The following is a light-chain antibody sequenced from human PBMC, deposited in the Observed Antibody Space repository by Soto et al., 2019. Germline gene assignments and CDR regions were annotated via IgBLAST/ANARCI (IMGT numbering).Light chain of an antibody. J-gene: IGKJ2*01. Sequence: ETVLTQSPGTVSLSPGERATLSCTTSQTVNSDYLAWYQQKPGQAPRLLIYGVFNRATGIPDRFSGSGSGTYVTLTISGLEPEDSAVYYCPHYDGSPRTFGQGTHLEI. V-gene: IGKV3-20*01. CDR3: PHYDGSPRT. CDR1: QTVNSDY. CDR2: GVF.